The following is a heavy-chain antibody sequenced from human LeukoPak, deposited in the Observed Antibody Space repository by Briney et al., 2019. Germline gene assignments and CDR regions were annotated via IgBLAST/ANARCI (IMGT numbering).Heavy chain of an antibody. V-gene: IGHV1-18*01. CDR2: ISAYSGDT. CDR1: GYTFTRFG. D-gene: IGHD3-22*01. J-gene: IGHJ4*02. CDR3: ARENSGYKSPFDY. Sequence: ASVKVSCKASGYTFTRFGISWVRQAPGQGLEWMGWISAYSGDTNYAQKLQGRVTMTTDTSTSTAYMELRSLRSDDTAVYYCARENSGYKSPFDYWGQGTLVTVSS.